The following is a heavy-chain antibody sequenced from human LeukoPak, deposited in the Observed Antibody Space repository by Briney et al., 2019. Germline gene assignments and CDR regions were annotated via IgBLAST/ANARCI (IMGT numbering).Heavy chain of an antibody. V-gene: IGHV3-74*01. CDR1: GFTFNIYW. Sequence: SGGSLRLSCTASGFTFNIYWMHWVRQAPGKGLVWVSRFNSDGSSIDYADSVKGRFTISRDNARNTLYLQMNSLRAEDTAVYYCTRDLGVTGDLRRAFDIWGHGTMVTVSS. D-gene: IGHD7-27*01. CDR3: TRDLGVTGDLRRAFDI. CDR2: FNSDGSSI. J-gene: IGHJ3*02.